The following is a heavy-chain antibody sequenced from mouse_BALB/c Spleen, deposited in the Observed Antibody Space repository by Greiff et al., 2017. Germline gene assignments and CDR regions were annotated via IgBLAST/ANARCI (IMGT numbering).Heavy chain of an antibody. J-gene: IGHJ4*01. D-gene: IGHD1-1*01. CDR1: GFTFSSFG. V-gene: IGHV5-17*02. CDR2: ISSGSSTI. CDR3: ARGGTVVPMDY. Sequence: EVQGVESGGGLVQPGGSRKLSCAASGFTFSSFGMHWVRQAPEKGLEWVAYISSGSSTIYYADTVKGRFTISRDNPKNTLFLQMTSLRSEDTAMYYCARGGTVVPMDYWGQGTSVTVSS.